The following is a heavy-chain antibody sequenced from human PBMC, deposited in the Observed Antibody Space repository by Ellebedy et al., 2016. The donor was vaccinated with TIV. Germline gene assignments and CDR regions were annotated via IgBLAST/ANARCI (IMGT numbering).Heavy chain of an antibody. Sequence: PGGSLRLSCAASGFVFSSYAMSWVRHAPGTGLEWVSGIHGGGVGTFYADSVKGRFTISRDNSKNTLYLQMNSLRVEDTAVYYCARKYIYGFDWGQGTLVTVSS. CDR1: GFVFSSYA. CDR2: IHGGGVGT. CDR3: ARKYIYGFD. J-gene: IGHJ4*02. V-gene: IGHV3-23*01. D-gene: IGHD5-18*01.